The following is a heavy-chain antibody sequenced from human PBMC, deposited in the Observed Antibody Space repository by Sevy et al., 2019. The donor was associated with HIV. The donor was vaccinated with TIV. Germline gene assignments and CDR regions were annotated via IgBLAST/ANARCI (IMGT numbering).Heavy chain of an antibody. CDR1: GFTFSNFA. CDR2: ISYDGSNE. V-gene: IGHV3-30*04. CDR3: ARIGGGSGWYSDY. J-gene: IGHJ4*02. Sequence: GESLKISCAASGFTFSNFAMHWVRQAPGKGLEWVAIISYDGSNEYDADSVKGRFTISRDNFKNTLYLQMNSLRAEDTAVYYCARIGGGSGWYSDYWGQGTLVTVSS. D-gene: IGHD6-19*01.